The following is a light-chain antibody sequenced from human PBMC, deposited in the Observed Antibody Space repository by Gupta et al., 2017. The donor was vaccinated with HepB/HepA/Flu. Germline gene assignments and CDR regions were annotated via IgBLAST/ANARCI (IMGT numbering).Light chain of an antibody. CDR3: QQHDKYPLT. CDR2: GTS. V-gene: IGKV1-16*01. Sequence: DIQMTQSPSSLSASVGDRVTITCRASQDIVNYLAWFQQKPGKPPKSLIFGTSNLQGGVPSRFSGCGSGTHFTLTIDGLQPEDFATYYCQQHDKYPLTFGGGTRIDIK. CDR1: QDIVNY. J-gene: IGKJ4*01.